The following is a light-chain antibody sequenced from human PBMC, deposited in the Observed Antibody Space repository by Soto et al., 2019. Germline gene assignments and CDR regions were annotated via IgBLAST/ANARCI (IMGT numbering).Light chain of an antibody. CDR2: AAI. V-gene: IGKV1-39*01. J-gene: IGKJ3*01. CDR3: QQSHTAPRIS. Sequence: DIQMTQSPPSLSASVGDRVTMTCRASQSISGSLNWYQQKPGKTHKLLIYAAIYLQSGVPSRFSGSGSGTDYTLTISTLQPEDIATYYCQQSHTAPRISFGPGTKVNV. CDR1: QSISGS.